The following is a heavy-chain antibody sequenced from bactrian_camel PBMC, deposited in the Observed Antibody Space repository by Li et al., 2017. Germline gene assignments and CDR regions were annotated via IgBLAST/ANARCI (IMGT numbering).Heavy chain of an antibody. V-gene: IGHV3S31*01. CDR3: ATAAGGSGNIWSAFAY. Sequence: DVQLVESGGGLVQPGGSLRLSCAASGFASSTYAMGWVRQGPGKGPEWVSAIKGDGSKTYYSDPAKGRFTISRDNAKNTMYLQMNSLRSEDTALYYCATAAGGSGNIWSAFAYWGQGTQVTVS. CDR1: GFASSTYA. D-gene: IGHD6*01. J-gene: IGHJ6*01. CDR2: IKGDGSKT.